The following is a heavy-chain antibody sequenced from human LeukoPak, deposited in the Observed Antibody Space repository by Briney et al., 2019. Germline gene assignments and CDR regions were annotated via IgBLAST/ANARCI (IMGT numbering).Heavy chain of an antibody. Sequence: SETLSLTCAVSGYSISSGYYWGWIRQPPGKELEWIGSIYHSGSTYYNPSLKSRVTISVDTSKNQFSLKLSSVTAADTAVYYCAVLFTIFGVVSSDAFDIWGQGTMVTVSS. CDR1: GYSISSGYY. CDR2: IYHSGST. D-gene: IGHD3-3*01. CDR3: AVLFTIFGVVSSDAFDI. J-gene: IGHJ3*02. V-gene: IGHV4-38-2*01.